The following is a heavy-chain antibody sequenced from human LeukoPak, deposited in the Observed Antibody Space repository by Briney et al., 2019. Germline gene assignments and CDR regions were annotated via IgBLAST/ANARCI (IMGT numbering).Heavy chain of an antibody. CDR3: VRQGTVYYFDY. V-gene: IGHV3-30*03. CDR1: GFTFSSYG. CDR2: ISYDGSNK. J-gene: IGHJ4*02. D-gene: IGHD1-1*01. Sequence: GGSLRLSCAASGFTFSSYGMHWVRQAPGKGLEWVAVISYDGSNKYYADSVKGRSTISRDNSKNTLYLQMNSLRAEDTAVYYCVRQGTVYYFDYWGQGTLVTVSS.